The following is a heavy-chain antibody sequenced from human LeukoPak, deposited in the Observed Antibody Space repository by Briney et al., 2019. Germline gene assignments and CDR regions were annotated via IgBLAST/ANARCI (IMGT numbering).Heavy chain of an antibody. CDR1: GFTFNNYN. V-gene: IGHV3-21*01. J-gene: IGHJ6*03. Sequence: GGSLRLSCAASGFTFNNYNMNWVRQAPGKALEWVSSITSSGTYIFYADSVKGRFTISRDNAKNSLYLQMNSLGPEDTAVYYCARAYSETYGLGYYYMDVWGKGTTVTVS. CDR2: ITSSGTYI. D-gene: IGHD1-26*01. CDR3: ARAYSETYGLGYYYMDV.